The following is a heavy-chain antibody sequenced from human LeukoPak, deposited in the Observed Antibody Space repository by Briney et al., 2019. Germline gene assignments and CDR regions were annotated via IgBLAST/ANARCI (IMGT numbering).Heavy chain of an antibody. CDR3: AKFGTYYDILTGYSYGMDV. Sequence: GGSLRLSCAASGFTFSGYAMSWVRQAPGKGLEWVSAINGSGGSTYYADSVKGRFTISRDNSKNTLYLQMNSLRAEDTAVYYCAKFGTYYDILTGYSYGMDVWGQGTTVTVSS. J-gene: IGHJ6*02. V-gene: IGHV3-23*01. CDR1: GFTFSGYA. CDR2: INGSGGST. D-gene: IGHD3-9*01.